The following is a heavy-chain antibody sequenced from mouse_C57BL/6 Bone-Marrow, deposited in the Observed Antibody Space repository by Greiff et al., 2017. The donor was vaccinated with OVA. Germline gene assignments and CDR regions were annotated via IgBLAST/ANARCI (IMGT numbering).Heavy chain of an antibody. CDR3: ARPLGGY. CDR2: INPSTGGT. J-gene: IGHJ2*01. D-gene: IGHD1-1*02. Sequence: VQLQQSGPELVKPGASVKISCKASGYSFTGYYMNWVKQSPEKSLEWIGEINPSTGGTTYNQKFKAKATLTEDKSSSTAYMQLKSLTSEDSAVYYCARPLGGYWGQGTTLTVSS. CDR1: GYSFTGYY. V-gene: IGHV1-42*01.